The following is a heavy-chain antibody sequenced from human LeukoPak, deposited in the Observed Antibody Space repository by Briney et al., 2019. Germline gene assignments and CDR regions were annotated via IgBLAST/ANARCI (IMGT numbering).Heavy chain of an antibody. J-gene: IGHJ6*02. V-gene: IGHV4-59*01. D-gene: IGHD3-16*01. CDR1: GGSISSYY. Sequence: PSETLSLTCTVSGGSISSYYWSWIRQPPGKGLEWIGYIYDSGSTNYNPSLKSRVTISVDTSKNQFSLKLSSVTAADTAVYYCARMGYYYYGMDVWGQGTTVTVSS. CDR2: IYDSGST. CDR3: ARMGYYYYGMDV.